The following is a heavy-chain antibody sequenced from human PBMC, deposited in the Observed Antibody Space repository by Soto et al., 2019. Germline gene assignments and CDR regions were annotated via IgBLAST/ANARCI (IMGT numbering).Heavy chain of an antibody. D-gene: IGHD5-18*01. J-gene: IGHJ4*02. CDR1: GYTLTELS. Sequence: ASVKVSCKVSGYTLTELSMHWVRQAPGKGLEWMGGFDPEDGETIYAQKFQGRVTMTEDTSTDTAYMELSSLRSEDTAVYYCYCAKGGCDCVDTSEAFAIDDSGQGTPVTVSS. CDR2: FDPEDGET. V-gene: IGHV1-24*01. CDR3: YCAKGGCDCVDTSEAFAIDD.